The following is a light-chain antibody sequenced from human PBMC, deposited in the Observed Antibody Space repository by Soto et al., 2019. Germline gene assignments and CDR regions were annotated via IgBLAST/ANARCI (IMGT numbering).Light chain of an antibody. V-gene: IGKV1D-13*01. CDR2: DAS. CDR1: QGISSA. J-gene: IGKJ3*01. CDR3: QQFNNYPFT. Sequence: AIQLTQSPSSLSASVGDRVTITCRASQGISSALAWYQQTPGKPPKLLIYDASSLEIGVPSRFSGSGSVTDFTLSSSSLHPEAFATYYCQQFNNYPFTFGPGTKVDIK.